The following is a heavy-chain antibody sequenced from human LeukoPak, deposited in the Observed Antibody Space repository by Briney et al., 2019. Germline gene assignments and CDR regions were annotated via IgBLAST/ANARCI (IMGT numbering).Heavy chain of an antibody. CDR3: AHDYYDSSGYYYYFDY. Sequence: SGGSLRLSCAAPGFTFSSYAMSWVRQAPGKGLEWVSAISGSGGSTYYADSVKGRFTISRDNSKNTLYLQMNSLRAEDTAVYYCAHDYYDSSGYYYYFDYWGQGTLVTVSS. CDR2: ISGSGGST. V-gene: IGHV3-23*01. CDR1: GFTFSSYA. J-gene: IGHJ4*02. D-gene: IGHD3-22*01.